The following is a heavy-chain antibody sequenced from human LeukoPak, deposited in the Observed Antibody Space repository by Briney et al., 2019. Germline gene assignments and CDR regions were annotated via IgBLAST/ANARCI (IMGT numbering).Heavy chain of an antibody. J-gene: IGHJ6*02. D-gene: IGHD3-10*01. CDR1: GGSFSGYY. V-gene: IGHV4-34*01. Sequence: PSETLSLICAVYGGSFSGYYWSWIRQPPGKGLEWIGEINHSGSTNYNPSLKSRVTISVDTSKNQFSLKLSSVTAADTAVYYCARGGGSPFYYYYGMDVWGQGTTVTVSS. CDR3: ARGGGSPFYYYYGMDV. CDR2: INHSGST.